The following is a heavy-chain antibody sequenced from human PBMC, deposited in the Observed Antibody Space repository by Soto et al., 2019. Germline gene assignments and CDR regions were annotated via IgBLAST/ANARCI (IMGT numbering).Heavy chain of an antibody. Sequence: GASVKVSCKASGYTFTSYAMHWVRQAPGQRLEWMGWINAGNGNTKYSQKFQGRVTITTDTSASTAYMELRSLRSDDTAVYYCARDRVGVWELPSQPDYWGQGTLVTVSS. D-gene: IGHD1-26*01. CDR1: GYTFTSYA. CDR3: ARDRVGVWELPSQPDY. CDR2: INAGNGNT. J-gene: IGHJ4*02. V-gene: IGHV1-3*01.